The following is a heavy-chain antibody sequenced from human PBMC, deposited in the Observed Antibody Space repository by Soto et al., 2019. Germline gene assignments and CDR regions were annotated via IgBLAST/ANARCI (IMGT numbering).Heavy chain of an antibody. J-gene: IGHJ2*01. D-gene: IGHD2-8*02. Sequence: VQLVQSGAEVKEPGASVKVTCKASGYTFINFGITWVRQAPGQGLEWVGGISTAKGFTTYGEKSQCTVTRTADKATNTAYMDLTSLNSDDTAVYYCARDRDCGTGGNCHPEWYFDYWGRGTLVTVSS. V-gene: IGHV1-18*01. CDR3: ARDRDCGTGGNCHPEWYFDY. CDR1: GYTFINFG. CDR2: ISTAKGFT.